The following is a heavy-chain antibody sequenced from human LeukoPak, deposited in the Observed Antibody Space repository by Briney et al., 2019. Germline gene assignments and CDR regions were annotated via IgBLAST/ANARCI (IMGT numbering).Heavy chain of an antibody. CDR3: ARGRGYDYVWGSYRHPYYFDY. J-gene: IGHJ4*02. CDR2: INHSGST. D-gene: IGHD3-16*02. Sequence: SETLSLTCAVYGGSFSGYYWSWLRQPPGKGLEWIGEINHSGSTNYNPSPTSRVTISVDTSKNQFSLTLSSVTAADTAVYYCARGRGYDYVWGSYRHPYYFDYWGQGTLVTVSS. V-gene: IGHV4-34*01. CDR1: GGSFSGYY.